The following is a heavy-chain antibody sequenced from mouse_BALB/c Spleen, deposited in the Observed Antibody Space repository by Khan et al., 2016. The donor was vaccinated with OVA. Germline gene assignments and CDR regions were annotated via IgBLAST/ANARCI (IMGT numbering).Heavy chain of an antibody. CDR1: GYSLTSNYA. V-gene: IGHV3-2*02. J-gene: IGHJ3*01. D-gene: IGHD3-3*01. CDR3: ARGRAY. CDR2: INYSGST. Sequence: EVKLLESGPGLVKPSQSLSLTCTVTGYSLTSNYAWNWIRQFPGNKLEWMGYINYSGSTSYTPSLKSRNSITRDTSKNQFFLQLNSVTTEDTATYFCARGRAYWGQGTLVTVSA.